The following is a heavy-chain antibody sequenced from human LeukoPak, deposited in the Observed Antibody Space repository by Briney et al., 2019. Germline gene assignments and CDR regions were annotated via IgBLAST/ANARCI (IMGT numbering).Heavy chain of an antibody. D-gene: IGHD1-1*01. CDR3: AARDNGNDLLSYHAMGV. V-gene: IGHV1-69*06. J-gene: IGHJ6*04. Sequence: RASVKVSCKASGGSFRRYAFAWVRQAPGQGLEWMGGIMPVLDTGSYAQGFQGRVTITADRSTSTAYMELRSLRPEDTALYYCAARDNGNDLLSYHAMGVWGNGTTVTVSS. CDR1: GGSFRRYA. CDR2: IMPVLDTG.